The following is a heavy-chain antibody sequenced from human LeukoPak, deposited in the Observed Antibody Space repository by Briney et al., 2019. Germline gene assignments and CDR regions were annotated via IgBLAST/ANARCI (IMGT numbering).Heavy chain of an antibody. D-gene: IGHD6-19*01. V-gene: IGHV1-8*03. CDR3: ARVAGSIDY. CDR1: GHTFTTYD. CDR2: MNPNSGYT. J-gene: IGHJ4*02. Sequence: ASVKVSCKASGHTFTTYDINGVRQASGQGLEWMGWMNPNSGYTGYAQKFQGRVTITRDTSISTDCMELSTLRSEDTAVYYCARVAGSIDYWGPGTLVTVSS.